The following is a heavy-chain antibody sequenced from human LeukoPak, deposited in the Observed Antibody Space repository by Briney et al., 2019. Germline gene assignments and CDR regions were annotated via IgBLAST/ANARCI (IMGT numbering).Heavy chain of an antibody. CDR1: GGSFSGYY. Sequence: SETLSLTCAVYGGSFSGYYWSWIRQPPGKGLEWIGEINHSGSTNYNPSLKSRVTISVDTSKNQFSLKLRSVTAADTAVYYCARGRFGYCSGGSCYSGYFQHWGQGTLVTVSS. V-gene: IGHV4-34*01. D-gene: IGHD2-15*01. CDR3: ARGRFGYCSGGSCYSGYFQH. CDR2: INHSGST. J-gene: IGHJ1*01.